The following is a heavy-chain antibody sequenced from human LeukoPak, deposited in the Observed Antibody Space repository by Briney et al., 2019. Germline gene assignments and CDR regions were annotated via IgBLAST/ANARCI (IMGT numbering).Heavy chain of an antibody. CDR3: ARATYYDFWSGYLGAFDI. CDR1: GGSINSYY. J-gene: IGHJ3*02. V-gene: IGHV4-59*01. Sequence: SETLSLTCSVSGGSINSYYCNWYRQSPGKRLEWIGYIYYSGSTNYNPSLKSRVTISVDTSKNQFSLKLSSVTAADTAVYYCARATYYDFWSGYLGAFDIWGQGTMVTVSS. D-gene: IGHD3-3*01. CDR2: IYYSGST.